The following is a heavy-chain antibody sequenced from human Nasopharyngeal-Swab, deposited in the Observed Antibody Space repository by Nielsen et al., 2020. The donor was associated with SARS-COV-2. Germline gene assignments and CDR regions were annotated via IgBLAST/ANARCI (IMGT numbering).Heavy chain of an antibody. J-gene: IGHJ3*02. CDR1: GYTFTSYY. Sequence: ASVKVSCKASGYTFTSYYVHWVRQAPGQGLEWMGIINPSGGSTSYAQKFQGRVTMTRDTSTSTVYMELSSLRSEDTAVYYCASPHNWGDAFDIWGQGTMVTVSS. CDR2: INPSGGST. V-gene: IGHV1-46*01. D-gene: IGHD7-27*01. CDR3: ASPHNWGDAFDI.